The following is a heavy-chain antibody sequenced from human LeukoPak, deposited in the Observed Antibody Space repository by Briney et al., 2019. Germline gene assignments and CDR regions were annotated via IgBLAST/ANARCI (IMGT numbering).Heavy chain of an antibody. J-gene: IGHJ3*02. V-gene: IGHV4-59*01. CDR3: ARDIDYYDSSGYHRGAFDI. Sequence: SETLSLTCTVSGGSISSYYWSWIRQPPGKGLEWIGYIYYSGSTNYNPSLKSRVTISVDTSKNQFSLKLSSVTAADTAVYYCARDIDYYDSSGYHRGAFDIWGQGTMVTVSS. CDR1: GGSISSYY. D-gene: IGHD3-22*01. CDR2: IYYSGST.